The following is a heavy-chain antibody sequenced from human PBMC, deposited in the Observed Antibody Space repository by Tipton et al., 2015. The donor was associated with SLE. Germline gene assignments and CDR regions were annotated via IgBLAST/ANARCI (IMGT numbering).Heavy chain of an antibody. CDR3: ASLEGYYDFWSGYYAFDI. Sequence: TLSLTCTVSGGSISSSSYYWGWIRQPPGKGLEWIGSIYYSGSTYYNPSLKSRVTISVDTSKNQFSLKLSSVTAADTAVYYCASLEGYYDFWSGYYAFDIWGQGTMVTVSS. CDR2: IYYSGST. D-gene: IGHD3-3*01. J-gene: IGHJ3*02. V-gene: IGHV4-39*07. CDR1: GGSISSSSYY.